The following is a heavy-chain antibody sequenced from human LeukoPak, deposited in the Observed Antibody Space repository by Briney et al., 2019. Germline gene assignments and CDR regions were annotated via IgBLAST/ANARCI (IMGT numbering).Heavy chain of an antibody. CDR3: ARSVDTAMERYFDY. D-gene: IGHD5-18*01. J-gene: IGHJ4*02. CDR1: GGSISSSSYY. V-gene: IGHV4-39*01. CDR2: IYYSGST. Sequence: PSETLSLTCTVSGGSISSSSYYWGWIRQPPGKGLEWIGSIYYSGSTYYNPSLKSRVTMSVDTSKNQSSLKLSSVTAADTAVYYCARSVDTAMERYFDYWGQGTLVTVSS.